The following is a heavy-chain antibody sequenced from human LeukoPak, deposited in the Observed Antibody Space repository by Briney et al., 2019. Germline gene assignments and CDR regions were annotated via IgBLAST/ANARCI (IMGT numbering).Heavy chain of an antibody. Sequence: SETLSLTCTVSGGSISSSSYYWGWIRQPPGKGLEWIGSIYYGGSTYYNPSLKSRVTISVDTSKNQFSLKLSSVTAADTAVYYCARHGGLYIWGQGTMVTVSS. D-gene: IGHD2-15*01. CDR3: ARHGGLYI. CDR1: GGSISSSSYY. J-gene: IGHJ3*02. CDR2: IYYGGST. V-gene: IGHV4-39*01.